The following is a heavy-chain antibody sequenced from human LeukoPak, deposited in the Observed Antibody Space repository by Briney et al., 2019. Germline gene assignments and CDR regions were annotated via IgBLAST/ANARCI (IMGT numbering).Heavy chain of an antibody. V-gene: IGHV4-39*07. CDR2: IYSSGST. CDR1: GDSISSSNYY. CDR3: VRDQHDYYFFSMDV. Sequence: SETLSPTCTVSGDSISSSNYYWGWIRQPPGKGLEWLGSIYSSGSTYYNPSLKSRVTISVDTSKNQISLKLNSVTAADTAMYYCVRDQHDYYFFSMDVWGKGTTVTVSS. J-gene: IGHJ6*03.